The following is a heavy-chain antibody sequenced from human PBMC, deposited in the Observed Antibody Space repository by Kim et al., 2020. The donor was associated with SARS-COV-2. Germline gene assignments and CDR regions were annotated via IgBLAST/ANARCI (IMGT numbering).Heavy chain of an antibody. Sequence: GGSLRLSCAASGFTFSSYGMHWVRQAPGKGLEWVAVIWYDGSNKYYADSVKGRFTIPRENSKNTLYLQMNSLRAEDTAVYYCARGPSSSWYGDPYYYYYG. CDR2: IWYDGSNK. CDR3: ARGPSSSWYGDPYYYYYG. V-gene: IGHV3-33*01. D-gene: IGHD6-13*01. CDR1: GFTFSSYG. J-gene: IGHJ6*01.